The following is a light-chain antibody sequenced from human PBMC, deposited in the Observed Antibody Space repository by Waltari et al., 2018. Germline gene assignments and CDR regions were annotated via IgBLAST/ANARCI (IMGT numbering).Light chain of an antibody. CDR2: GNN. V-gene: IGLV1-40*01. CDR1: SSNLGSGSG. CDR3: QSYDSSLSGVL. J-gene: IGLJ2*01. Sequence: QSVLTPPPSVSGAPGQRVTLSCARSSSNLGSGSGVPWSRQLPGTAPKLLLYGNNNRRSGVPVRFSGSKSGTSASLASTGLQAEDEADYYCQSYDSSLSGVLFGGGTKLTVL.